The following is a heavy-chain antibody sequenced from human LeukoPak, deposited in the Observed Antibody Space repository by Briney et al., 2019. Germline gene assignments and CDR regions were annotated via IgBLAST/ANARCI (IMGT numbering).Heavy chain of an antibody. J-gene: IGHJ4*02. CDR1: GFTFSSYA. V-gene: IGHV3-23*01. CDR3: AKSLYTSSWYGFDY. Sequence: GGSLRLSCAASGFTFSSYAMTWVRQAPGKGLEWVSSISVSGGSTYYADSVKGRFTISRDNSKNTLNLQMNSLRAEDTAAYYCAKSLYTSSWYGFDYWGQGTLVTVSS. D-gene: IGHD6-13*01. CDR2: ISVSGGST.